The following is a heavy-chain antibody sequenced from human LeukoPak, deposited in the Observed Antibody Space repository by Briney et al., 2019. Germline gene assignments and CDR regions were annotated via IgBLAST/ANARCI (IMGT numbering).Heavy chain of an antibody. CDR2: ISSSSSYI. CDR3: ASIAAALEWSYYYYMDV. D-gene: IGHD6-13*01. J-gene: IGHJ6*03. Sequence: GGSLRLSCAASGFTFSSYSMNWVRQAPGKGLEWVSSISSSSSYIYYADSVKGRFTISRDNAKNSLYLQMNSLRAEDTAVYYCASIAAALEWSYYYYMDVWGKGTTVTVSS. V-gene: IGHV3-21*01. CDR1: GFTFSSYS.